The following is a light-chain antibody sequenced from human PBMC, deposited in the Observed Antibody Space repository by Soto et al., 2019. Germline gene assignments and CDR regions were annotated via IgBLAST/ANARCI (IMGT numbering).Light chain of an antibody. V-gene: IGKV3-20*01. J-gene: IGKJ4*01. CDR3: QHYDGSLT. Sequence: EIVLTQSPHTLSLSPGERASLSCRTSQTISSSYFAWYQQKPGQSPRLLVYAASIRAPGIPDRFSGSGSGADFTHTISRLEPADFAVYYCQHYDGSLTFGGGNRVEIK. CDR1: QTISSSY. CDR2: AAS.